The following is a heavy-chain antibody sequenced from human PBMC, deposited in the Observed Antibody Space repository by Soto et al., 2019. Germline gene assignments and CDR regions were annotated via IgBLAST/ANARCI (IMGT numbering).Heavy chain of an antibody. J-gene: IGHJ5*02. CDR1: GGSFNNFF. CDR3: ASQARVPSNWVGVA. V-gene: IGHV4-34*01. D-gene: IGHD6-13*01. CDR2: INHTGST. Sequence: LSLTCAVYGGSFNNFFWSWIRQSPGKGLEWIGEINHTGSTNYNPSLKSRVTISVDTSKNQFSLRLSSVTAADTAVYYCASQARVPSNWVGVAWGQGTLVTVYS.